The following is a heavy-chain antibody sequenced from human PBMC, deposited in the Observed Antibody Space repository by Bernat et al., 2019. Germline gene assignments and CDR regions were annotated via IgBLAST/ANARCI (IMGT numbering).Heavy chain of an antibody. CDR1: GFTVSNKY. CDR3: AKDKAPDPIAAAAGGY. Sequence: EVQLVESGGGLIQPGGSLRLSCAASGFTVSNKYMSWVRQAPGKGLEWVSAISGSGGSTYYADSVKGRFTISRDNSKNTLYLQMNSLRAEDTAVYYCAKDKAPDPIAAAAGGYWGQGTLVTVSS. D-gene: IGHD6-13*01. CDR2: ISGSGGST. V-gene: IGHV3-23*04. J-gene: IGHJ4*02.